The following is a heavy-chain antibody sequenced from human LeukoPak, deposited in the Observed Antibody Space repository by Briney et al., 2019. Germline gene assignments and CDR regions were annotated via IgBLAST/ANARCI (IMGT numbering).Heavy chain of an antibody. CDR2: IYTSGST. D-gene: IGHD3-3*01. J-gene: IGHJ5*02. CDR3: AREVDDFWSGYYTGRWFDP. Sequence: SETLSLTCTVSGGSISSYYWSWIRQPAGKGLEWIGRIYTSGSTNYNPSLKSRVTISVDTSKNQFSLKLSSVTAADTAVYYCAREVDDFWSGYYTGRWFDPWGQGTLVTVSS. CDR1: GGSISSYY. V-gene: IGHV4-4*07.